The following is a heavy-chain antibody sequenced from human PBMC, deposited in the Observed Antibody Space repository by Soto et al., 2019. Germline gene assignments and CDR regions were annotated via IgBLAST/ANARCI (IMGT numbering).Heavy chain of an antibody. J-gene: IGHJ4*02. CDR1: GYIFTSYY. D-gene: IGHD2-2*03. Sequence: SSVNVSCKVSGYIFTSYYIHWVRQAPGQGLEWMGWINPFDGSRMFAQSFQGRVTMTRDTSTSTVYMEVSSLRSEDTAVYYCSRVDPRETSPFDHWGQ. V-gene: IGHV1-46*03. CDR2: INPFDGSR. CDR3: SRVDPRETSPFDH.